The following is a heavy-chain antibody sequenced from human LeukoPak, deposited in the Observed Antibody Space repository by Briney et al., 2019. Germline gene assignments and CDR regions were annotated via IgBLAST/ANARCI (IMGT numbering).Heavy chain of an antibody. J-gene: IGHJ6*03. CDR1: GFTFSSYS. Sequence: PGGSLRLSCAASGFTFSSYSMNWVRQAPGKGLEWVSSISSSSSYIYYADSVKGRFTISRDNAKNSLYLQMNSLRAEDTAVYYCAKDGLLLEYYYYYMDVWGKGTTVTVSS. V-gene: IGHV3-21*01. CDR3: AKDGLLLEYYYYYMDV. D-gene: IGHD2-15*01. CDR2: ISSSSSYI.